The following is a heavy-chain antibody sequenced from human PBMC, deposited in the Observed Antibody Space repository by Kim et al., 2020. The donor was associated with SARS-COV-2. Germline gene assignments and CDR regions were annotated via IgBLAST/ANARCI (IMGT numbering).Heavy chain of an antibody. CDR3: AREAVAGSFDY. V-gene: IGHV1-3*01. CDR2: NP. J-gene: IGHJ4*02. Sequence: NPRYSQKFQARASITRDTSATTAYLELSGLRSEDTAVYYCAREAVAGSFDYWGQGTLVTVSS. D-gene: IGHD6-19*01.